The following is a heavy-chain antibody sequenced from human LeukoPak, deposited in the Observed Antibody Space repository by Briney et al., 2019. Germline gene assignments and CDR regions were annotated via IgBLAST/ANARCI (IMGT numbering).Heavy chain of an antibody. Sequence: SETLSLTCTVPGGSISSSSYYWGWIRQPPGKGLEWIGSIYYSGSTYYNPSLKSRVTISVDTSKNQFSLKLSSVTAADTAVYYCARDSYGSRYYYYMDVWGKGTTVTVSS. CDR1: GGSISSSSYY. CDR3: ARDSYGSRYYYYMDV. D-gene: IGHD5-18*01. CDR2: IYYSGST. V-gene: IGHV4-39*07. J-gene: IGHJ6*03.